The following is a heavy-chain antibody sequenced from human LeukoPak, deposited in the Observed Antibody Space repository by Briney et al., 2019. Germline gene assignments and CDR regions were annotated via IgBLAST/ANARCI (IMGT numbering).Heavy chain of an antibody. J-gene: IGHJ5*02. Sequence: PSETLSLTCTVSGGSISSSSYYWGWIRQPPGKGLEWIGSIYYSGSTYYNPSLKSRVTISVDTSKNQFSLKLSSVTAADTAVYYCATTLWFGMNWFDPWSQGTLVTVSS. CDR2: IYYSGST. CDR1: GGSISSSSYY. CDR3: ATTLWFGMNWFDP. V-gene: IGHV4-39*01. D-gene: IGHD3-10*01.